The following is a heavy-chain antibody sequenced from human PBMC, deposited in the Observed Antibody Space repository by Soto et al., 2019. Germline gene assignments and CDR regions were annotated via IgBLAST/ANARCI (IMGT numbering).Heavy chain of an antibody. CDR3: ARDLMSGAAAGTFDY. CDR2: IYYSVST. D-gene: IGHD6-13*01. J-gene: IGHJ4*02. Sequence: SETLSLTCTVSGGSISSGDYYWSWIRQPPGKGLEWIGYIYYSVSTYYNPSLKSRVTISVDTSKNQFSLKLSSVTAADTAVYYCARDLMSGAAAGTFDYWGQGTLVTVSS. V-gene: IGHV4-30-4*01. CDR1: GGSISSGDYY.